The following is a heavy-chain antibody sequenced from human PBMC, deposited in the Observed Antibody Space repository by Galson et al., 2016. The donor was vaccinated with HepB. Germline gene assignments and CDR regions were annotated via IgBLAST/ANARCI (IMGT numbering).Heavy chain of an antibody. J-gene: IGHJ6*02. D-gene: IGHD3/OR15-3a*01. CDR3: ARDGLRGRWRLGGMDV. Sequence: SLRLSCAASGFTFSSYSMNWVRQAPGKGLEWVSSISSSSSYIYCADSVKGRFTISRDNAKNSLYLQMNSLRAEDTAVYYCARDGLRGRWRLGGMDVWGQGTTVTVSS. V-gene: IGHV3-21*01. CDR1: GFTFSSYS. CDR2: ISSSSSYI.